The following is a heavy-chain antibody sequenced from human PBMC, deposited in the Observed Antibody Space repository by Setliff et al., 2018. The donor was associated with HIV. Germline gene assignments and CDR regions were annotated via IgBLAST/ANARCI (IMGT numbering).Heavy chain of an antibody. CDR3: ARRTTGYMDV. CDR1: GFSFSSYS. D-gene: IGHD1-7*01. Sequence: GGSLRLSCVASGFSFSSYSMNWVRQAPGKGLEWVSYISSSSSTIYYADSVKGRFTISRDNAKNSLYLQMNSLRAEDTAVYYCARRTTGYMDVWGKGTTVTVSS. V-gene: IGHV3-48*01. CDR2: ISSSSSTI. J-gene: IGHJ6*03.